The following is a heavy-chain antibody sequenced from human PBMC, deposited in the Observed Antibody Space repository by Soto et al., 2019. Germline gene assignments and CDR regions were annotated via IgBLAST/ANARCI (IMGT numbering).Heavy chain of an antibody. CDR3: ATGVIWIGYFTVDS. CDR2: FIPVYRTL. Sequence: QEQLVQSGAEVKKPGSSVKISCKASGGSFGNSAINWVRQTPGQGLEWVGGFIPVYRTLNFAQKFQGRVTITAHESTGTAYMTLSSLASNDTAVYYCATGVIWIGYFTVDSWGQGTRVTVSS. D-gene: IGHD3-3*01. J-gene: IGHJ4*02. CDR1: GGSFGNSA. V-gene: IGHV1-69*01.